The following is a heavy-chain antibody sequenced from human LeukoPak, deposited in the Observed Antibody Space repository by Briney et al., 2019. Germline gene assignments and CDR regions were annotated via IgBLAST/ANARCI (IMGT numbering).Heavy chain of an antibody. CDR1: GYTFTGYY. V-gene: IGHV1-2*04. Sequence: ASVKVSCKAPGYTFTGYYMHWVRQAPGQGLEWMGWINPNSGGTNYAQKFQGWVTMTRDTSISTAYMELSRLRSDDTAVYYCARSSYSSGWYGGYYFDYWGQGTLVTVSS. J-gene: IGHJ4*02. CDR3: ARSSYSSGWYGGYYFDY. D-gene: IGHD6-19*01. CDR2: INPNSGGT.